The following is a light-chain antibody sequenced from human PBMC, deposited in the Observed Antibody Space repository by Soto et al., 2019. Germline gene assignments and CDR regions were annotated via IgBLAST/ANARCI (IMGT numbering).Light chain of an antibody. V-gene: IGKV3-20*01. Sequence: EIVLTQSPGTLSLSPGERATLSCRASQSVSSSYLAWYQQKPGHAPRLLIYGASSRATRIPDRFSGSGSGTDFTLTISRLEPEDFAVYYCQQYGSAQVTFGGGTKVEIK. CDR1: QSVSSSY. CDR2: GAS. J-gene: IGKJ4*01. CDR3: QQYGSAQVT.